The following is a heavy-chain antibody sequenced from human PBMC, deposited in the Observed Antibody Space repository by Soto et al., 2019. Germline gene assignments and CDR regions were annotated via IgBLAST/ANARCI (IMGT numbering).Heavy chain of an antibody. CDR3: ARDPVYDILTGYYSSNWFDP. V-gene: IGHV3-23*01. D-gene: IGHD3-9*01. CDR1: GFTFSSYA. CDR2: ISGSGGST. Sequence: EVQLLESGGGLVQPGGSLRLSCAASGFTFSSYAMSWVRQAPGKGLEWVSAISGSGGSTYYADSVKGRFTISRDNFKNTLYLQMNSLRAEDTAVYYCARDPVYDILTGYYSSNWFDPWGQGTLVTVSS. J-gene: IGHJ5*02.